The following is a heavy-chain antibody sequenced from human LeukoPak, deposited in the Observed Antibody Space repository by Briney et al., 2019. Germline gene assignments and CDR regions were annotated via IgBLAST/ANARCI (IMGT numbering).Heavy chain of an antibody. CDR3: ARGSGLEYYYYYYMDV. J-gene: IGHJ6*03. Sequence: ASVKVSCKASGYTFTGYYIHWVRQAPGQGLEWMGWINPNSGGTNYAQKFQGRVTMTRDTSISTAYMELSRLRSDDTAVYYCARGSGLEYYYYYYMDVWGKGTTVTVSS. D-gene: IGHD3-10*01. CDR1: GYTFTGYY. V-gene: IGHV1-2*02. CDR2: INPNSGGT.